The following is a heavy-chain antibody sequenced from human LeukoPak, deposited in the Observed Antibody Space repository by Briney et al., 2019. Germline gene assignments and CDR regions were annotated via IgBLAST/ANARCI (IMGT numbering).Heavy chain of an antibody. D-gene: IGHD4-11*01. CDR1: GGTFSSYA. Sequence: SVKVSCKASGGTFSSYAISWVRQAPGQGLEWMGWISAYNGNTNYAQKLQGRVTMTTDTSTSTAYMELRSLRSDDTAVYYCAREGTVTQPFDYWGQGTLVTVSS. V-gene: IGHV1-18*01. CDR2: ISAYNGNT. CDR3: AREGTVTQPFDY. J-gene: IGHJ4*02.